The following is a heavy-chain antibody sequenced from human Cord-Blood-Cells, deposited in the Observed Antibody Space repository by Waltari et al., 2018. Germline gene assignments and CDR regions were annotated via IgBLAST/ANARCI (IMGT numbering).Heavy chain of an antibody. CDR2: INPNSGGT. D-gene: IGHD5-18*01. V-gene: IGHV1-2*02. Sequence: QVQLVQSGAEVKKPGASVKVSCKASGYTFTGYYMHWVRQAPGQGLEWRGWINPNSGGTNYAQKFQGRVTMTRDTSISTAYMELSRLRSDDTAVYYCARVSSSWIPGWFDPWCQGTLVTVSS. CDR3: ARVSSSWIPGWFDP. J-gene: IGHJ5*02. CDR1: GYTFTGYY.